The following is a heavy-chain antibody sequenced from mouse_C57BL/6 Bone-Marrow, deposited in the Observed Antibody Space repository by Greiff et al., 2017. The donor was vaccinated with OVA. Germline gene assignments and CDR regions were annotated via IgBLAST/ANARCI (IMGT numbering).Heavy chain of an antibody. Sequence: EVQLQQSGPELVKPGASVKMSCKASGYTFTDYNMHWVKQSHGKSLEWIGYINPNNGGTSYNQKFKGKATLTVNKSSSTAYMELRSLTSEDSAVYYCARWGYGSSYKGYFDYWGQGTTLTVSS. J-gene: IGHJ2*01. CDR1: GYTFTDYN. D-gene: IGHD1-1*01. V-gene: IGHV1-22*01. CDR2: INPNNGGT. CDR3: ARWGYGSSYKGYFDY.